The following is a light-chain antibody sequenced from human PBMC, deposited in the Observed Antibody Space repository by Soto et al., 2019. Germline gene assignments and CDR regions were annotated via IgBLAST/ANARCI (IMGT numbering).Light chain of an antibody. CDR3: LLSYSGAWV. CDR1: TGAVTSGHY. J-gene: IGLJ3*02. Sequence: QAVVTQEPSLTVSPGGTVTLTCGSSTGAVTSGHYPYWFQQRPGQGPRTLIYDTSNKHSWTPARFSGSLLGGKAALTLSGAQPEDEAEYYCLLSYSGAWVFGGGTQLTVL. V-gene: IGLV7-46*01. CDR2: DTS.